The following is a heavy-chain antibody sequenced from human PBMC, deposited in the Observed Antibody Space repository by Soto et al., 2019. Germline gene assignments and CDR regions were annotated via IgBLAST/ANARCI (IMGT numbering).Heavy chain of an antibody. V-gene: IGHV1-46*01. CDR1: GYTLTSYY. D-gene: IGHD1-26*01. CDR3: AREGFAIYIVGATSPDY. J-gene: IGHJ4*02. Sequence: GASVKVSCKASGYTLTSYYMHWVRQAPGQGLEWMGIINPSGGSTSYAQKFQGRVTRTRDTSTSTVYMELSSLRSEDTAVYYCAREGFAIYIVGATSPDYWGQGTLVTVSS. CDR2: INPSGGST.